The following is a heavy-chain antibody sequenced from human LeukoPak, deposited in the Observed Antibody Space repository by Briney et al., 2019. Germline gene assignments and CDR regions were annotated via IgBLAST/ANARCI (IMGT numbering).Heavy chain of an antibody. CDR3: ARGGPSGYGASNWFDH. D-gene: IGHD5-12*01. J-gene: IGHJ5*02. V-gene: IGHV1-69*05. CDR2: IIPIFGTA. CDR1: GGTFSSYA. Sequence: ASVKVSCKASGGTFSSYAISWVRQAPGQGPEWMGRIIPIFGTANYAQKFQGRVTITTDESTSTAYMELSSLRSKHKAVCSCARGGPSGYGASNWFDHWGQGTLVTVSS.